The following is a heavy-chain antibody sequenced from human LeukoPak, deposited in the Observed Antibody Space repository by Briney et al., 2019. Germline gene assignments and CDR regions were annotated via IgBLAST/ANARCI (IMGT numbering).Heavy chain of an antibody. CDR3: ARATAWIDAFDF. J-gene: IGHJ3*01. V-gene: IGHV4-61*02. Sequence: PSETLSLTCTVSGGSISSGSYYWNWIRQPAGKGLEWIGRMYTSGSSNFNPSLKSRVTISVDTSKNQVSLKLSSVTAADTAIYYCARATAWIDAFDFWGQGTVVTVSS. D-gene: IGHD5-12*01. CDR2: MYTSGSS. CDR1: GGSISSGSYY.